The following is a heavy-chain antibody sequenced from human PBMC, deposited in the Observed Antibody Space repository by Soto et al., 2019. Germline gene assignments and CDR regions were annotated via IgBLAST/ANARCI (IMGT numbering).Heavy chain of an antibody. V-gene: IGHV3-21*01. CDR1: GFTFSSYS. CDR3: ARDYPPADDAFDI. J-gene: IGHJ3*02. Sequence: GGSLRLSCAASGFTFSSYSMNWVRQAPGKGLEWVSSISSSSSYIYYADSVKGRFTISRDNAKNSLYLQMNSLRAEDTAVYYCARDYPPADDAFDIWGQGTMVTVSS. D-gene: IGHD6-13*01. CDR2: ISSSSSYI.